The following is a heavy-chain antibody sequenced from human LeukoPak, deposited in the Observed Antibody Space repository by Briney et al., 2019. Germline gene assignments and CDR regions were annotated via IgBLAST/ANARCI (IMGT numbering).Heavy chain of an antibody. CDR2: ISYDGSNK. D-gene: IGHD1-26*01. V-gene: IGHV3-30*01. Sequence: GRSLRLSCAASGFTFSSYAMHWVRQAPGKGLEWVAVISYDGSNKYYADSVKGRFTISRDNSKNTLYLQVNSLRAEDTAVYYCASIVGATSRPDYWGQGTLVTVSS. CDR3: ASIVGATSRPDY. J-gene: IGHJ4*02. CDR1: GFTFSSYA.